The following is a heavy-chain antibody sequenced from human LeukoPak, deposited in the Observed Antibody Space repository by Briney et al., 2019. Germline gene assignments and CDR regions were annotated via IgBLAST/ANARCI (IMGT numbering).Heavy chain of an antibody. D-gene: IGHD3-22*01. CDR1: GGSSSGYY. CDR2: INHSGST. V-gene: IGHV4-34*01. J-gene: IGHJ3*02. Sequence: PSETLSLTCAVYGGSSSGYYWSWIRQPPGKGLEWIGEINHSGSTNYNPSLKSRVTISVDTSKNQFSLKLSSVTAADTAVYYCASLTTAEAFDIWGQGTMVTVSS. CDR3: ASLTTAEAFDI.